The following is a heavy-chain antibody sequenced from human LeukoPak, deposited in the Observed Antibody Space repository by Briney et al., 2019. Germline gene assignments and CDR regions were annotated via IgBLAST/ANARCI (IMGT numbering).Heavy chain of an antibody. CDR1: GYTLTGLS. D-gene: IGHD3-3*01. V-gene: IGHV1-24*01. CDR2: FDPEDGET. J-gene: IGHJ4*02. Sequence: ASVKVSCKVSGYTLTGLSMHWVRQAPGKGLERMGGFDPEDGETIYAQKFQGRVTMTEDTSTDTAYMELSSLRSEDTAVYYCATLPSITILPPDYWGQGTLVTVSS. CDR3: ATLPSITILPPDY.